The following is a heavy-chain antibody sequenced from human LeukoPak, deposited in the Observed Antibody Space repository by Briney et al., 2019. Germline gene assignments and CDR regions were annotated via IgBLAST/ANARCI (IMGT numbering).Heavy chain of an antibody. Sequence: GGSLRLSCAASGFSVSSNYMSWVRQPPGKGLEWVSGINWNGGSTGYADSVKGRFTISRATAKNSLYLQMNSLRAEDTALYYCARDEVSSGTPDYWGQGTLVTVSS. CDR2: INWNGGST. J-gene: IGHJ4*02. CDR3: ARDEVSSGTPDY. D-gene: IGHD6-19*01. CDR1: GFSVSSNY. V-gene: IGHV3-20*04.